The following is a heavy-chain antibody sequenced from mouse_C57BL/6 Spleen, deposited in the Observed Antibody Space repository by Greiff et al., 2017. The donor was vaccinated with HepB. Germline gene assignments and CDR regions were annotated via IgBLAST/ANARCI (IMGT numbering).Heavy chain of an antibody. V-gene: IGHV10-3*01. CDR1: GFTFNTYA. Sequence: EVQGVESGGGLVQPKGSLKLSCAASGFTFNTYAMHWVRQAPGKGLEWVARIRSKSSNYATYYADSVKDRFTISRDDSQSMLYLQMNNLKTEDTAMYYCVRGAIYYGNGDYYAMDYWGQGTSVTVSS. CDR2: IRSKSSNYAT. J-gene: IGHJ4*01. D-gene: IGHD2-1*01. CDR3: VRGAIYYGNGDYYAMDY.